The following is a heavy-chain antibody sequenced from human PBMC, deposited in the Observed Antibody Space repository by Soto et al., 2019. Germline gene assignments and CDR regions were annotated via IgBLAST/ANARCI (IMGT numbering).Heavy chain of an antibody. D-gene: IGHD3-9*01. CDR1: GYTFTSYD. V-gene: IGHV1-8*01. CDR2: MNPNSGNT. Sequence: ASVKVSCKASGYTFTSYDINWVRQATGQGLEWMGWMNPNSGNTGYAQKFQGRVTMTRNTSISTAYMELGSLRSEDTAVYYCARGVGILTGYPYWGQGTLVTVSS. J-gene: IGHJ4*02. CDR3: ARGVGILTGYPY.